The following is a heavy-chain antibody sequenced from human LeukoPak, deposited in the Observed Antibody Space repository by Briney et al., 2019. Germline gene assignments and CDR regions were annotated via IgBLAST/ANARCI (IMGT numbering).Heavy chain of an antibody. V-gene: IGHV3-23*01. Sequence: GGSLRLSCAASGFTFSSYSMNWVRQAPGKGLEWVSAISGSGGSTYYADSVKGRFTISRDNSKNTLYLQMNSLRAEDTAVYYCVTMVRGVLNFDYRGQGTLVTVSS. J-gene: IGHJ4*02. D-gene: IGHD3-10*01. CDR2: ISGSGGST. CDR3: VTMVRGVLNFDY. CDR1: GFTFSSYS.